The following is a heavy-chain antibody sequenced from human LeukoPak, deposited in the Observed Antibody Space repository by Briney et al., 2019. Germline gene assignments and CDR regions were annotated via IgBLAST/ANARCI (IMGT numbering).Heavy chain of an antibody. Sequence: GRSLRLSCAASGFTVSTYGMHWVRQAPGKGLEWVAVILYDESNKYYADSVKGRFTISRDRPKNTVYLQMNSLRAEDTAVYYCAKDQSYCSGDSCRPGDYYYALDVWGKGITVTVSS. CDR3: AKDQSYCSGDSCRPGDYYYALDV. J-gene: IGHJ6*04. V-gene: IGHV3-30*18. D-gene: IGHD2-15*01. CDR2: ILYDESNK. CDR1: GFTVSTYG.